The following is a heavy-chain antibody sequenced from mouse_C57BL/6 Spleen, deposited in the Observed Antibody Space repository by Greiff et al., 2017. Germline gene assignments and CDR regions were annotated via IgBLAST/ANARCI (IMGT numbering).Heavy chain of an antibody. CDR1: GYAFSSSW. CDR2: IYPGDGDT. V-gene: IGHV1-82*01. D-gene: IGHD4-1*01. CDR3: ARSGNWDGGGYFEY. Sequence: QVQLQQSGPELVKPGASVKISCKASGYAFSSSWMNWVKQRPGKGLEWIGRIYPGDGDTNYNGKFKGKATLTADKSSSTAYMQLSGLTSEDSAVYFCARSGNWDGGGYFEYCGQGATLTDSS. J-gene: IGHJ2*01.